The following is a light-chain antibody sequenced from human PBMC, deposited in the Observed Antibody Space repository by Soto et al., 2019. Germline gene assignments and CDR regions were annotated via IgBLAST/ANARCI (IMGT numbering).Light chain of an antibody. CDR1: QSVSNN. CDR3: QHYNAWPLT. CDR2: FAS. J-gene: IGKJ4*01. V-gene: IGKV3-15*01. Sequence: EIVMTQSPGTLSVSPGEKVTLSCRASQSVSNNLAWYQQKPGQSPRLLIYFASTRATGIPARFSGSGSGTEFSRTISSLQSEDFAVYYCQHYNAWPLTFGGGTKVETK.